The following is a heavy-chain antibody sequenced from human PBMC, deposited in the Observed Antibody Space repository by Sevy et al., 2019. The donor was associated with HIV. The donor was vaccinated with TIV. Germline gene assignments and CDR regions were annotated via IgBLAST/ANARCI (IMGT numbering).Heavy chain of an antibody. CDR2: IWYDGSNK. J-gene: IGHJ4*02. CDR3: ARNPLTYSSGWHFDY. D-gene: IGHD6-19*01. Sequence: GGSLRLSCTASGFTFSSYGMHWVRQAPGKGLEWVAVIWYDGSNKYYANSVKGRFTISRDNSKNTLYLQMNSLRAEDTAVYYCARNPLTYSSGWHFDYWGQGTLVTVSS. CDR1: GFTFSSYG. V-gene: IGHV3-33*01.